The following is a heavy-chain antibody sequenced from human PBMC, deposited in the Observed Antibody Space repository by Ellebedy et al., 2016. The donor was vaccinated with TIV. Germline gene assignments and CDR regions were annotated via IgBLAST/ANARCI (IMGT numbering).Heavy chain of an antibody. Sequence: GESLKISXAASGFTFSSYWMSWVRQAPGKGLEWVANIKQDGSEKYYVDSVKGRFTISRDNAKNSLYLQMNSLRAEDTAVYYCARGEYSYGYIVALEYYYGMDVWGQGTTVTVSS. J-gene: IGHJ6*02. CDR2: IKQDGSEK. D-gene: IGHD5-18*01. CDR1: GFTFSSYW. V-gene: IGHV3-7*03. CDR3: ARGEYSYGYIVALEYYYGMDV.